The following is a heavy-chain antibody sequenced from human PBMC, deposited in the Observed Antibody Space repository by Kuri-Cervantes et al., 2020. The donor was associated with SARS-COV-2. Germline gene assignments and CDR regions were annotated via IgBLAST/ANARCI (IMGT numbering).Heavy chain of an antibody. J-gene: IGHJ4*02. CDR1: GFTFSGHW. CDR2: INPDGSYT. D-gene: IGHD1-1*01. V-gene: IGHV3-74*01. CDR3: VRDGDHWNFDY. Sequence: GGSLRLSCAASGFTFSGHWIHWVRQAPGKGLVWASRINPDGSYTNNADSVKGRFTLSRDNAKDMLFLQMNSLRAEDTAVYYCVRDGDHWNFDYWGQGTLVTVSS.